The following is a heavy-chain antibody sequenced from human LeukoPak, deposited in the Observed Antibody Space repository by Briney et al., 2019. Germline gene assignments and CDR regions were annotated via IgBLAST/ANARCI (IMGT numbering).Heavy chain of an antibody. CDR2: IYYDGSDK. D-gene: IGHD3-10*01. CDR3: ATITGSYYKPDS. V-gene: IGHV3-33*08. Sequence: PGGSLRLSCAASGFTFSTYWMSWVRQAPGKGLEWVALIYYDGSDKYYADSVKGRFTISRDNSKNILYLQMNSLRAEDTAVYYCATITGSYYKPDSWGQGTLVTVSS. J-gene: IGHJ4*02. CDR1: GFTFSTYW.